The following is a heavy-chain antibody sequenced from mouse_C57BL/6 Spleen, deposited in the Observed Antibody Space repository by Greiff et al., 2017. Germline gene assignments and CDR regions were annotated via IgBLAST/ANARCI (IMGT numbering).Heavy chain of an antibody. Sequence: QVQLQQPGAELVRPGSSVKLSCKASGYTFTSYWMHWVKQRPIQGLEWIGNIDPSDSETHYNQKFKDKATLTVDKSSSTAYMQLSSLTSEDSAVYYCARSKGDYDAYYFDYWGQGTTLTVSS. V-gene: IGHV1-52*01. CDR2: IDPSDSET. D-gene: IGHD2-4*01. J-gene: IGHJ2*01. CDR1: GYTFTSYW. CDR3: ARSKGDYDAYYFDY.